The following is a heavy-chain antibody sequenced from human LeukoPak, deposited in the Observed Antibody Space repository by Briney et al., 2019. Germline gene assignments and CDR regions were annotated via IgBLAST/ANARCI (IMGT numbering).Heavy chain of an antibody. CDR2: INGRGDST. V-gene: IGHV3-23*01. J-gene: IGHJ4*02. Sequence: QPGGSLRLSCAASGFSFSSYAMSWVRQAPGKGLEWVSGINGRGDSTVYADSVKGRFTISRDNSKNTLYLQMNSLRAEDTAVYYCAKVYPFLVEQHPYYFDYWGQGTLVTVSS. CDR3: AKVYPFLVEQHPYYFDY. D-gene: IGHD6-13*01. CDR1: GFSFSSYA.